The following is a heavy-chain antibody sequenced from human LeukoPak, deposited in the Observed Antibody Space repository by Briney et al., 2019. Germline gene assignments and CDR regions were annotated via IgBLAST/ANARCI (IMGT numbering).Heavy chain of an antibody. CDR3: ARQTVDIVVVPAAIWFDP. Sequence: SQTLSLTCTVSGGSISSGGYYWSWIRQHPGKGLEWIGYIYYSGSTYYNPSLKSRVTISVDTSKNQFCLKLSSVTAADTAVYYCARQTVDIVVVPAAIWFDPWGQGTLVTVSS. CDR1: GGSISSGGYY. CDR2: IYYSGST. V-gene: IGHV4-31*03. D-gene: IGHD2-2*01. J-gene: IGHJ5*02.